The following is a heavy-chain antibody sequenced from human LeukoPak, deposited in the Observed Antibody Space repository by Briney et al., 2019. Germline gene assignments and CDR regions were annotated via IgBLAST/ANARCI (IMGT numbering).Heavy chain of an antibody. CDR1: GGSISSYY. CDR3: ARFAYGSVDY. V-gene: IGHV4-59*01. J-gene: IGHJ4*02. Sequence: PSETLSLTCTVSGGSISSYYWSWIRQPPGKGLEWIGYIYYSGSTNYNPSLKSRVTISVDTSKNQFSLKLSPVTAADTAVYYCARFAYGSVDYWGQGTLVTVSS. D-gene: IGHD3-10*01. CDR2: IYYSGST.